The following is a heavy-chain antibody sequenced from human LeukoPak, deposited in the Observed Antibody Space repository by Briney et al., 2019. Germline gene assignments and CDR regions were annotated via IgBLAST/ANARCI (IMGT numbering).Heavy chain of an antibody. Sequence: SETLSLACTVSGGSISSGSYYWSWIRQPAGKGLEWIGRIYTSGSTNYNPSLKSRVTISVDTSKNQFSLKLSSVTAADTAVYYCAREVSISWTNFDYWGQGTLVTVSS. J-gene: IGHJ4*02. CDR2: IYTSGST. D-gene: IGHD6-13*01. V-gene: IGHV4-61*02. CDR3: AREVSISWTNFDY. CDR1: GGSISSGSYY.